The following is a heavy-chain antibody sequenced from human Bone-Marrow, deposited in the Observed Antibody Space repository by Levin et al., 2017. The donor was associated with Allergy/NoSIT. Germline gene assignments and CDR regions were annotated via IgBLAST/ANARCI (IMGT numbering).Heavy chain of an antibody. CDR1: GYTFTSYY. CDR2: INPSGGST. Sequence: ASVKVSCKASGYTFTSYYMHWVRQAPGQGLEWMGIINPSGGSTSYAQKFQGRVTMTRDTSTSTVYMELSSLRSEDTAVYYCARDPTIGRYSSSSRFDYWGQGTLVTVSS. CDR3: ARDPTIGRYSSSSRFDY. V-gene: IGHV1-46*01. D-gene: IGHD6-6*01. J-gene: IGHJ4*02.